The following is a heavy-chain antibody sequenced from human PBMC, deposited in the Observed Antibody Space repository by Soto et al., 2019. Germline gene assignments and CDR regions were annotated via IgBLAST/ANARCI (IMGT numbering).Heavy chain of an antibody. V-gene: IGHV4-4*02. D-gene: IGHD1-26*01. J-gene: IGHJ4*02. CDR3: ARDAATLRYFEY. CDR2: IYHSGST. CDR1: SGSISSSNW. Sequence: SETLSLTCSVASGSISSSNWWSWVRQPPGKGLEWIGEIYHSGSTNYNPSLKSRVTISVDKSKNQFSLKLSSVTAADTAVYYCARDAATLRYFEYWGQGTLVTVSS.